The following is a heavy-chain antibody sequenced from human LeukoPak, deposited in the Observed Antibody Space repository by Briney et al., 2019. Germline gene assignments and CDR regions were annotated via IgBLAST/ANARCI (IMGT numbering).Heavy chain of an antibody. J-gene: IGHJ4*02. CDR1: GFTFSSYA. Sequence: GGSLRLSCAASGFTFSSYAMSWVRQAPGKGLEWVSAISGSGGSTYYADSVKGRFTISRDNSKNTLYLQMNSLIAEDTAVYYGTQGQNHIYQLPSAYGGQGTLVTVSA. CDR3: TQGQNHIYQLPSAY. D-gene: IGHD2-2*01. V-gene: IGHV3-23*01. CDR2: ISGSGGST.